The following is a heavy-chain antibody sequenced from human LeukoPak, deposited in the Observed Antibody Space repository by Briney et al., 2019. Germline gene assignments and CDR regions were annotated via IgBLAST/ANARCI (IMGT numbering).Heavy chain of an antibody. Sequence: SETHSLASPVSGASISSRRYCWGWIRQPPGKGLEWIGSRYYSGSTYYNPSLKSRVTISVDTAKNQFFLKLSTVTAADTAVYYCARHKDMRVTLPPFDYQGRGKGITVSS. J-gene: IGHJ4*02. D-gene: IGHD5-18*01. CDR1: GASISSRRYC. V-gene: IGHV4-39*01. CDR3: ARHKDMRVTLPPFDY. CDR2: RYYSGST.